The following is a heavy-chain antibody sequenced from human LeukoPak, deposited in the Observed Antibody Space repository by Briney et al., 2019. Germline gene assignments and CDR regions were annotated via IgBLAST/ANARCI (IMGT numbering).Heavy chain of an antibody. CDR3: ARVDSSGHTGY. CDR1: GGSFSGYY. J-gene: IGHJ4*02. V-gene: IGHV4-34*01. D-gene: IGHD6-19*01. Sequence: SETLSLTCAVYGGSFSGYYWSWTRQPPGKGLEWIGEINHSGSTNYNPSLKSRVTISVDTSKNQFSLKLSSVTAADTAVYYCARVDSSGHTGYWGQGTLVTVSS. CDR2: INHSGST.